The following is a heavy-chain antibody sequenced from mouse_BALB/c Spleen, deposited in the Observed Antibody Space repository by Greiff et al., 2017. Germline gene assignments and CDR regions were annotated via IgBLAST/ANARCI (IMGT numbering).Heavy chain of an antibody. D-gene: IGHD2-1*01. Sequence: VQLQQSGPGLVKPSQSLSLTCTVTGYSITSDYAWNWIRQFPGNKLEWMGYISYSGSTSYNPSLKSRISITRDTSKNQFFLQLNSVTTEDTATYYCARLYGNLDYWGQGTTLTVSS. CDR2: ISYSGST. J-gene: IGHJ2*01. CDR3: ARLYGNLDY. CDR1: GYSITSDYA. V-gene: IGHV3-2*02.